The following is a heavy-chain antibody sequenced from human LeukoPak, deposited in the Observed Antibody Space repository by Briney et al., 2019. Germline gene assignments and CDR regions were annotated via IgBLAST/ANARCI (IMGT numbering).Heavy chain of an antibody. CDR1: GFSVSSYE. CDR2: ISSSGSTI. J-gene: IGHJ4*02. CDR3: ARDRYYGSGIYDY. Sequence: GGSLRLSCAASGFSVSSYEMNWVRQAPGKGLEWVSYISSSGSTIYYADSVRGRFTISRDNAKNSLYLQVNSLRAEDTAVYYCARDRYYGSGIYDYWGQGTLVTVSS. D-gene: IGHD3-10*01. V-gene: IGHV3-48*03.